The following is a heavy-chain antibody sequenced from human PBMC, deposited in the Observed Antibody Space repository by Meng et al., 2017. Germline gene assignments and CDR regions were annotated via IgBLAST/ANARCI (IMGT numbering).Heavy chain of an antibody. CDR2: ISYDGSNK. J-gene: IGHJ4*02. CDR3: AREAGY. Sequence: QVQLVEAGGGVVLPGRSLRLACAASAFIFSSYAMHWVRQAPGKGLEWVAVISYDGSNKYYADSVKGRFTISRDNSKNTLYLQMNSLRAENTAVYYCAREAGYWGQGTLVTVSS. CDR1: AFIFSSYA. V-gene: IGHV3-30*04.